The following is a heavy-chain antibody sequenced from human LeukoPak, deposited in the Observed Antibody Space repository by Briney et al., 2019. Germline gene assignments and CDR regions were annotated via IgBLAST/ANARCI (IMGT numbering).Heavy chain of an antibody. CDR3: ARRRYNWNDDGYDAFDI. D-gene: IGHD1-1*01. V-gene: IGHV4-39*01. CDR2: IYYSGST. Sequence: SETLSLTCTVSGGPISSSSYYWGWIRQPPGKGLEWIGSIYYSGSTYYNPSLKSRVTISVDTSKNQFSLKLSSVTAADTAVYYCARRRYNWNDDGYDAFDIWGQGTMVTVSS. CDR1: GGPISSSSYY. J-gene: IGHJ3*02.